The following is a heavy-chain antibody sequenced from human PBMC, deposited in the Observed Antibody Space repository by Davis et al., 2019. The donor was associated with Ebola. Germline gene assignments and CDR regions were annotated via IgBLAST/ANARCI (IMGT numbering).Heavy chain of an antibody. CDR1: GFTFSSYE. Sequence: PGGSLRLSCAASGFTFSSYEMNWVRQAPGKGLEWVSYISSSGSTIYYADSVKGRFTISRDNAKNSLYLQMNSLRDEDTAVYYCARARRGSSGWHGGRYGMDVWGQGTTVTVSS. V-gene: IGHV3-48*03. D-gene: IGHD6-19*01. J-gene: IGHJ6*02. CDR2: ISSSGSTI. CDR3: ARARRGSSGWHGGRYGMDV.